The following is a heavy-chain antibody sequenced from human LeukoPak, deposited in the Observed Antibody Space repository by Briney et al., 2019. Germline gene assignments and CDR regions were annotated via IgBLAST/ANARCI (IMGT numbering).Heavy chain of an antibody. D-gene: IGHD5-18*01. J-gene: IGHJ4*02. CDR1: GFTFSSYW. CDR2: INSDGSST. Sequence: QAGGSLRLSCAPSGFTFSSYWMHWVRQAPGKGLVWVSRINSDGSSTSYADSVKGRFTISRDNAKNTLYLQMNSLRAEDTAVYYCARANIQLGGRDWGQGTLVTVSS. V-gene: IGHV3-74*01. CDR3: ARANIQLGGRD.